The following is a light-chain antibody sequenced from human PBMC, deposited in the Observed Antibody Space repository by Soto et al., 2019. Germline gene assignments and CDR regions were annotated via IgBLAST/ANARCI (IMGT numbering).Light chain of an antibody. CDR1: SSNIGAGYD. CDR3: QSYDSSLRAWV. Sequence: QSVLTQPPSVSGAPGQRVTISCTGSSSNIGAGYDVHWYHHLPGTAPKLLIYGKTTRPSGISDRFSASKSGSSASLAITGLQAEEEADDYCQSYDSSLRAWVFGGGTKLTVL. V-gene: IGLV1-40*01. CDR2: GKT. J-gene: IGLJ3*02.